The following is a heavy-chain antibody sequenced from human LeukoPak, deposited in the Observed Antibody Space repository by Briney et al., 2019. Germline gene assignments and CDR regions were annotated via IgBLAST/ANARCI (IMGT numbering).Heavy chain of an antibody. V-gene: IGHV4-34*01. Sequence: SETLSLTRAVYGGSFSGYYWSWIRQPPGKGLEWVGEINHSGSTNYNPSLKSRVTISVDTSKNQFSLKLSSVTAADTAVYYCAREQWLVLDYWGPGTLVTVSS. CDR2: INHSGST. D-gene: IGHD6-19*01. CDR1: GGSFSGYY. CDR3: AREQWLVLDY. J-gene: IGHJ4*02.